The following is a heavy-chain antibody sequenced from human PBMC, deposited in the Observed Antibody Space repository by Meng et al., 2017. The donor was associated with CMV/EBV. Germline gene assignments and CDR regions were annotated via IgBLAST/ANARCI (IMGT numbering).Heavy chain of an antibody. CDR1: GASFSSCDYN. J-gene: IGHJ4*02. D-gene: IGHD5-18*01. Sequence: QVQLQVSRPGPVTRPQTLSLAWTVSGASFSSCDYNGNCYCYSPGKRLEWIVYIIYSVCTNDNPSLKSRVTISVDTSKNQFTLKLSSVTAADTAVYYCARSLDTAMVTFDYWGQGTLVTVSS. CDR3: ARSLDTAMVTFDY. CDR2: IIYSVCT. V-gene: IGHV4-30-4*08.